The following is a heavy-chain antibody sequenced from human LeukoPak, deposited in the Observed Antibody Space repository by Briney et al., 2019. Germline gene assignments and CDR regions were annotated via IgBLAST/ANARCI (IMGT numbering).Heavy chain of an antibody. D-gene: IGHD2-21*02. CDR2: ITGNGVYT. J-gene: IGHJ4*02. V-gene: IGHV3-23*01. Sequence: TGGSLRLSCAVSGLPFGSYGMTWVRQAPGKGLEWVSGITGNGVYTYYADSVKGRFTISRDNSKSTLSLRMNSLRAEDTAVYYCAKSYCGGDCGWGPGTLVTVSS. CDR1: GLPFGSYG. CDR3: AKSYCGGDCG.